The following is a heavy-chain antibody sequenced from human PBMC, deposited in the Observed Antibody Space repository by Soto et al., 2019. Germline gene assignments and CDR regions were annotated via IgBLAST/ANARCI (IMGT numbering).Heavy chain of an antibody. CDR3: AKERFGHLWLEDYGMDV. J-gene: IGHJ6*02. D-gene: IGHD5-18*01. CDR2: ISYDGTNK. V-gene: IGHV3-30*18. CDR1: GFTFSSYG. Sequence: GGSLRLSCAASGFTFSSYGMHWVRQAPDKGLEWVALISYDGTNKYYADSVKGRFTISRDNFKNTLYLQMNSLRAEDTAVYYCAKERFGHLWLEDYGMDVWGQGTTVTVSS.